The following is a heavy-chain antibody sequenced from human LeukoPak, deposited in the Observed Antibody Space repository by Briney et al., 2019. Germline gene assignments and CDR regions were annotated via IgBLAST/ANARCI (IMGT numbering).Heavy chain of an antibody. CDR1: TFTFRSHW. D-gene: IGHD2-21*01. J-gene: IGHJ5*01. CDR2: INPDGSDK. V-gene: IGHV3-7*01. CDR3: LGNGDSSDS. Sequence: GGSLRLSCAASTFTFRSHWMTWVRQAPGKGLEWVANINPDGSDKWYVDSVKGRFTVSRDNAKNSLFLQMNSLRAEDTAVYYCLGNGDSSDSWGQGTLVTVSS.